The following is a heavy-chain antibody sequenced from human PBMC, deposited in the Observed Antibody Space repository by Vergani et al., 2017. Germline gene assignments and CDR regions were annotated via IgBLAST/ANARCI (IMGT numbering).Heavy chain of an antibody. J-gene: IGHJ3*02. CDR3: ARDISGGYYDSSGYLNAFDI. D-gene: IGHD3-22*01. V-gene: IGHV4-30-4*08. CDR2: IYYSGST. Sequence: QVQLQESGPGLVKPSQTLSLTCTFSGGPISSGDYYWSWIRQPPGKGLEWIGYIYYSGSTYYNPSLKSRVTISVDTSKNQFSLKLSSVTAADTAVYYCARDISGGYYDSSGYLNAFDIWGQGTMVTVSS. CDR1: GGPISSGDYY.